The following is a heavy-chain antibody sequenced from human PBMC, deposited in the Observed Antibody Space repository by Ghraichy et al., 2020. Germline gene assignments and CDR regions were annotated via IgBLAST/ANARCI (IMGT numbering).Heavy chain of an antibody. CDR1: GGSFSGHY. CDR2: INHSGST. Sequence: SETLSLTCAVYGGSFSGHYWTWIRQPPGKGLEWIGEINHSGSTNYNPSLKSRVTISVDTSKNQFSLKLSSVAAADTAVYHCARITMVRGIIITDYYGMDVWGQGTTVTVSS. J-gene: IGHJ6*02. D-gene: IGHD3-10*01. CDR3: ARITMVRGIIITDYYGMDV. V-gene: IGHV4-34*01.